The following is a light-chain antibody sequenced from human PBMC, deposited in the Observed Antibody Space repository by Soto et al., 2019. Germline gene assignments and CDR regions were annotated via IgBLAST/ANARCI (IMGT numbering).Light chain of an antibody. CDR3: QQHSKWPIT. CDR1: QSVDSN. V-gene: IGKV3-15*01. J-gene: IGKJ5*01. CDR2: GIS. Sequence: EIVMTQSPGTLSLSPGETATLSCRASQSVDSNYLAWYQQKPGQAPRLLVYGISTRATDIPARFSGSGSGTEFPLTISSLQSEHFGIYYCQQHSKWPITFGQGTRLEIK.